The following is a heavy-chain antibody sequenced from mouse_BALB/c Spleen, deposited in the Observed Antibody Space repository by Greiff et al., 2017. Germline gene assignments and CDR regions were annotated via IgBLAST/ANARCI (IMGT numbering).Heavy chain of an antibody. CDR1: GFTFSSYA. CDR3: AREDYYRVDY. J-gene: IGHJ2*01. CDR2: ISSGGST. D-gene: IGHD2-14*01. Sequence: EVQRVESGGGLVKPGGSLKLSCAASGFTFSSYAMSWVRQTPEKRLEWVASISSGGSTYYPDSVKGRFTISRDNARNILYLQMSSLRSEDTAMYYCAREDYYRVDYWGQGTTLTVSS. V-gene: IGHV5-6-5*01.